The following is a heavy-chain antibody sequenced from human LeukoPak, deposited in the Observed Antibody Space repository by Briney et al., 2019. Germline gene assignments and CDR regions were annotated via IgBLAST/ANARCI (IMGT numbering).Heavy chain of an antibody. CDR3: ARFQTTTSTLAPG. D-gene: IGHD1-1*01. J-gene: IGHJ4*02. CDR1: GASITGTSYC. CDR2: ICYSGST. Sequence: SETLSLTCSVSGASITGTSYCWGWIRQPPGKGLEWIASICYSGSTYSNPSLESRVSISVDTSKSQFSLNVRDVTAADTAVYCCARFQTTTSTLAPGWGQGTLATVSS. V-gene: IGHV4-39*01.